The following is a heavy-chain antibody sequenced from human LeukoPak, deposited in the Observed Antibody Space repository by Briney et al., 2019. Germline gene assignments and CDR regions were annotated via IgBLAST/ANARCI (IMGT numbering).Heavy chain of an antibody. J-gene: IGHJ4*02. CDR3: ARHADSGTYPLDY. CDR2: NSYSGST. Sequence: SETLSPTCTVSGGSTSSYSWSWIRQPPGKGLEWIGYNSYSGSTNYNPSLKSRVTISVDTSKNQFSLKLTSVTAADAAVYYCARHADSGTYPLDYWGRGTLVTVSS. CDR1: GGSTSSYS. D-gene: IGHD1-26*01. V-gene: IGHV4-59*08.